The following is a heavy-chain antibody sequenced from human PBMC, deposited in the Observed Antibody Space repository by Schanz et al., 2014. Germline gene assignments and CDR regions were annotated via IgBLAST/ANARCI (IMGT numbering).Heavy chain of an antibody. J-gene: IGHJ3*02. D-gene: IGHD6-13*01. CDR2: FDVEDGET. CDR3: ARHVGSNWFYAFDI. Sequence: QVQLLQSGSEVKKPGASVKVSCEISGYTVSALAMHWVRQAPGKGLEWLGGFDVEDGETIYAQKFQGRVTMTEDTSTETAYMELSGLRSGDTAVYYCARHVGSNWFYAFDIWGPGTMXTVSS. CDR1: GYTVSALA. V-gene: IGHV1-24*01.